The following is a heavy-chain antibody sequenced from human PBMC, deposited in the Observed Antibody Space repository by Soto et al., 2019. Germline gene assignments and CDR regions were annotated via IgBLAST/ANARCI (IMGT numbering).Heavy chain of an antibody. CDR3: ARGRTTKNWFDP. Sequence: KTSETLSLTCAVYGGSFSGYYWSWIRQPPGKGLEWIGEINHSGSTNYNPSLKSRVTISVDTSKNQFSLKLSSVTAADTAVYYCARGRTTKNWFDPWGQGTLVTVSS. CDR2: INHSGST. V-gene: IGHV4-34*01. J-gene: IGHJ5*02. CDR1: GGSFSGYY. D-gene: IGHD4-17*01.